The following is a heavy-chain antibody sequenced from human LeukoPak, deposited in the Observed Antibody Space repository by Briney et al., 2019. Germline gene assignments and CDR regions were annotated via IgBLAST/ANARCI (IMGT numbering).Heavy chain of an antibody. J-gene: IGHJ4*02. CDR2: MPYDGSNK. CDR1: GFIFSTYG. Sequence: QPGGSLRLSCAASGFIFSTYGIHWVRQAPGKGLEWVAFMPYDGSNKYYADSVKGRFTISRDISKNTLYLQMNSLRAEDTAVYYCAKPSVAATLTFDYWGQGTLVTVSS. V-gene: IGHV3-30*02. D-gene: IGHD2-15*01. CDR3: AKPSVAATLTFDY.